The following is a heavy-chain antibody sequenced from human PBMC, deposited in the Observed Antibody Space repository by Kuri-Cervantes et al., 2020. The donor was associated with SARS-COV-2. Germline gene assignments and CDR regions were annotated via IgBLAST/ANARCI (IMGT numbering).Heavy chain of an antibody. J-gene: IGHJ6*02. CDR1: GGTFSSYA. Sequence: SVKVSCKASGGTFSSYAISWVRQAPGQGLEWMGGIIPIFGTANYAQKFQGRVTITADESTSTAYLQWSSLKASDTAMYYCARLPCSSTSCYTRYDYYGMDVWGQGTTVTVSS. V-gene: IGHV1-69*13. CDR2: IIPIFGTA. CDR3: ARLPCSSTSCYTRYDYYGMDV. D-gene: IGHD2-2*02.